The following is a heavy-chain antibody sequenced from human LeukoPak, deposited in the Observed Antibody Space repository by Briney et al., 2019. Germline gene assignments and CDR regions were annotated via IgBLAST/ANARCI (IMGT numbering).Heavy chain of an antibody. CDR2: IRYDGSNK. D-gene: IGHD2-8*01. CDR1: GFTFSDSY. Sequence: GGSLRLSCVASGFTFSDSYMHWVRQAPGKGLEWVAFIRYDGSNKYYADSVKGRFTISRDNSKNTLYLQMNSLRAEDTAVYYCAKGPDMIMVFHDAFDIWGQGTMVTVSS. V-gene: IGHV3-30*02. J-gene: IGHJ3*02. CDR3: AKGPDMIMVFHDAFDI.